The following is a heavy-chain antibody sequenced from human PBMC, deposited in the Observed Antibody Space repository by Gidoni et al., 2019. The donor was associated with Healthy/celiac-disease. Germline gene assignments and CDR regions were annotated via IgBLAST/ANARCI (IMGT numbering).Heavy chain of an antibody. CDR3: ARDDGSGPLGAFDI. V-gene: IGHV3-30-3*01. CDR2: ISYDGSNK. J-gene: IGHJ3*02. Sequence: QVQLVESGGGVVQPGRSLRLSCAASGFPFSSYAMHWVRQAPGKGLEWVAVISYDGSNKYYADSVKGRFTISRDNSKNTLYLQMNSLRAEDTAVYYCARDDGSGPLGAFDIWGQGTMVTVSS. CDR1: GFPFSSYA. D-gene: IGHD3-10*01.